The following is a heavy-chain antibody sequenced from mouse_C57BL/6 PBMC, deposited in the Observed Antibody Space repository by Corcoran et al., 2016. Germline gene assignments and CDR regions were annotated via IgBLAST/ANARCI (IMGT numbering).Heavy chain of an antibody. CDR3: ARCGYENFDV. CDR1: GYTFTDYY. J-gene: IGHJ1*03. CDR2: INPNNGGT. Sequence: EAQLQQSGPELVKPGASVKISCKASGYTFTDYYMNWVKQSHGKSLEWIGDINPNNGGTSYNQKFKGKATLTVDKSSSTAYMELRSLTSEDSAVYYCARCGYENFDVWGTGTTVTVSS. D-gene: IGHD2-2*01. V-gene: IGHV1-26*01.